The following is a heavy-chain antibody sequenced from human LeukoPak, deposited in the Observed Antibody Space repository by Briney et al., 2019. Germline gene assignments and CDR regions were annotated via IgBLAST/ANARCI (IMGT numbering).Heavy chain of an antibody. Sequence: SETLSLTCTVSGGSISSYYWSWIRQPPGKGLEWIGYIYYSGSTNYNPSLKSRVTISVDTSKNQFSLKLSSVTAADTAVYYCARLPYYYDSSGPPPCHFDYWGQGTLVTVSS. V-gene: IGHV4-59*08. D-gene: IGHD3-22*01. CDR1: GGSISSYY. CDR2: IYYSGST. CDR3: ARLPYYYDSSGPPPCHFDY. J-gene: IGHJ4*02.